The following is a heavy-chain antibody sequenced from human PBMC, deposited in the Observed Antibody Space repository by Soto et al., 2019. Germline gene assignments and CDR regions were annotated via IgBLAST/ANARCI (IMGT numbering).Heavy chain of an antibody. CDR2: IYPGDSDT. CDR1: GDSFTSYW. J-gene: IGHJ6*02. Sequence: GESLKISCSGSGDSFTSYWIGWVRQMPWKGLEWMGIIYPGDSDTRYSPSFQGQVTISADKSISTAYLQWSSLKASDTAMYYCARGLAMNYYDSSGYFQGYSGMDVWGQGTTVTVSS. V-gene: IGHV5-51*01. CDR3: ARGLAMNYYDSSGYFQGYSGMDV. D-gene: IGHD3-22*01.